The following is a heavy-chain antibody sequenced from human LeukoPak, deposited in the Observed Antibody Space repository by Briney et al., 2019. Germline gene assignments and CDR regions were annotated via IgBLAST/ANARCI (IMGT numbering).Heavy chain of an antibody. CDR2: IYYSGST. V-gene: IGHV4-39*01. Sequence: SKTLSLTCTVSGGSISSSSYYWGWIRQPPGKGLEWIGSIYYSGSTYYNPSLKSRVTISVDTSKNQFSLKLSSVTAADTAVYYCARRAAKGGYYFDYWGQGTLVTVSS. J-gene: IGHJ4*02. CDR3: ARRAAKGGYYFDY. CDR1: GGSISSSSYY.